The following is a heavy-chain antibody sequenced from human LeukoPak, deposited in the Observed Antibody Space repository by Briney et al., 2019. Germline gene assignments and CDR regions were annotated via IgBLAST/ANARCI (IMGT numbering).Heavy chain of an antibody. D-gene: IGHD6-13*01. CDR3: AKDHDPLAPGTRFDC. CDR2: ISWNSGSI. Sequence: PGGSLRLSCAASGFTFDDYAMHWVRQAPGKGLEWVSGISWNSGSIGYADSVKGRFTISRDNSKNTLYVQMDSLRAEDTAVYYCAKDHDPLAPGTRFDCWGQGTLVTVSS. V-gene: IGHV3-9*01. J-gene: IGHJ4*02. CDR1: GFTFDDYA.